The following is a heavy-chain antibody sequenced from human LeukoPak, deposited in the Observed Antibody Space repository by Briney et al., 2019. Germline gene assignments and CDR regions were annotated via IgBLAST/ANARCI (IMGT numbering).Heavy chain of an antibody. V-gene: IGHV3-48*03. CDR1: GFTFSSYE. CDR2: ISSSGSTI. J-gene: IGHJ4*02. Sequence: GGSLRLSCAASGFTFSSYEMNWVRQTPGKGLEWVSYISSSGSTIYYADSVKGRFTISRDNAKNSLYLQMNSLRAEDTAVYYCARVQEGGDYWGQGTLVTVSS. CDR3: ARVQEGGDY. D-gene: IGHD3-16*01.